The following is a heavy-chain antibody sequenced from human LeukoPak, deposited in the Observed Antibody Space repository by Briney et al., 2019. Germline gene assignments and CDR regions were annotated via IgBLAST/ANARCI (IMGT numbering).Heavy chain of an antibody. CDR3: AGDKGTY. J-gene: IGHJ4*02. Sequence: GGSLRLSCAASGFTFSSYAMSWVRQGPGKGLEWVSDISDSGSTTYYADSVKGRFTISRDNAKKSLFLQMNSLRVEDTAVYYCAGDKGTYWGQGTLVTVSS. V-gene: IGHV3-48*04. D-gene: IGHD1-1*01. CDR1: GFTFSSYA. CDR2: ISDSGSTT.